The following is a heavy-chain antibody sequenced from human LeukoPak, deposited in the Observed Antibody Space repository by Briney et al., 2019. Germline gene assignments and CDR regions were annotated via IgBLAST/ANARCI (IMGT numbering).Heavy chain of an antibody. CDR3: ARNASSLGAGAFDI. V-gene: IGHV4-39*01. Sequence: SETLSLTCTVSGGSISSSSLYWDWIRQPPGKGLEGIGTVYYSGSTYYNPSLKSRVTISVDTSKNQFSLKLSSVTAADTALYYCARNASSLGAGAFDIWGQGTMVTVSS. CDR2: VYYSGST. D-gene: IGHD2-2*01. J-gene: IGHJ3*02. CDR1: GGSISSSSLY.